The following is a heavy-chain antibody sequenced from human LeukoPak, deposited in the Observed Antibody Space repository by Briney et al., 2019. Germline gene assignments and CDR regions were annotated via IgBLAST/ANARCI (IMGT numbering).Heavy chain of an antibody. CDR3: AKDRKRVVVAEFDY. D-gene: IGHD2-15*01. CDR1: GFTFSSYA. V-gene: IGHV3-23*01. J-gene: IGHJ4*02. Sequence: GGSLRLSCAASGFTFSSYAMSWVRQAPGKGLEWVSAISGSGGSTYYADSVKGRFTISRDNSENTLYLQMNSLRAEDTAVYYCAKDRKRVVVAEFDYWGQGTLVTVSS. CDR2: ISGSGGST.